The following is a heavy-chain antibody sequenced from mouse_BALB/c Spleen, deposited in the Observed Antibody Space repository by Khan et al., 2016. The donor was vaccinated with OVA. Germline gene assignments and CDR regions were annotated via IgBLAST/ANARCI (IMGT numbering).Heavy chain of an antibody. CDR3: ARVYGGDFDY. CDR2: ISYSGYT. J-gene: IGHJ2*01. D-gene: IGHD1-1*01. Sequence: VQLQQSGPGLVKPSQSLSLSCTVTGYSITSDYAWNWIRQFPGNKLEWMGFISYSGYTNYNPSLKSRISFTRDTSKNPFFLQLNSVTTEDTATYYGARVYGGDFDYWGQGTTLTVSS. V-gene: IGHV3-2*02. CDR1: GYSITSDYA.